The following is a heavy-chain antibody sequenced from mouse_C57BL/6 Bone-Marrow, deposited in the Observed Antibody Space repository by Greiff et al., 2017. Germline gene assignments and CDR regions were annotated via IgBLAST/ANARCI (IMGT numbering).Heavy chain of an antibody. CDR2: IDPSDSET. D-gene: IGHD2-1*01. V-gene: IGHV1-52*01. J-gene: IGHJ1*03. Sequence: QVQLQQPGAELVRPGSSVKLSCKASGYTFTSYWMHWVKQRPIQGLEWIGNIDPSDSETRYNQKFKDKATLTVDKSSSTAYMQLSSLTSEDSAVYYCARFRNYGNWYFDVWGTGTTVTVSS. CDR1: GYTFTSYW. CDR3: ARFRNYGNWYFDV.